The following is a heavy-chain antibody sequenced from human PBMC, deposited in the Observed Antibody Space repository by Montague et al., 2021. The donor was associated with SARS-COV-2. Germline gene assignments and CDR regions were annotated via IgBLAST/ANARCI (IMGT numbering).Heavy chain of an antibody. CDR3: TRDLLVGATVY. V-gene: IGHV3-49*04. D-gene: IGHD1-26*01. Sequence: SLRLSCAASGFTFGDYAMSWVRQAPGKGLEWVGGIRSKGDGGTTEYAAYVKGRITISRDDYKSIAYLQRNRLKTEDTAVYYCTRDLLVGATVYWGQGTLVTVSS. J-gene: IGHJ4*02. CDR1: GFTFGDYA. CDR2: IRSKGDGGTT.